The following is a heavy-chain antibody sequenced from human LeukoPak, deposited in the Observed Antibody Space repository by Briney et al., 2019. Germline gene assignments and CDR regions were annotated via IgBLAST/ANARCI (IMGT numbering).Heavy chain of an antibody. CDR3: ARARKYCSGGSCYSGYFDY. Sequence: PSETLSLTCAVYGGSFSGYYWSWIRQPPGKGLEWIGEINHSGSTNYNPSLKSRVTISVDTSKNQFSLKLSSVTAADTAVYYCARARKYCSGGSCYSGYFDYWGQGTLVTVSS. D-gene: IGHD2-15*01. CDR2: INHSGST. V-gene: IGHV4-34*01. J-gene: IGHJ4*02. CDR1: GGSFSGYY.